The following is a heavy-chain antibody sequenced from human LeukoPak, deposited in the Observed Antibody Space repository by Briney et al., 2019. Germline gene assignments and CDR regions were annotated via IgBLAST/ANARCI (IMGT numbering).Heavy chain of an antibody. J-gene: IGHJ4*02. CDR3: ARASDYYYDFDY. V-gene: IGHV3-48*02. Sequence: GGSLRLSCAASGFTFSGGSMNWVRQAPGKGLEWVAYIGVSQSIMYYADSVKGRFTISRDNAKNSLYLQMNSLRDEDTAVYYCARASDYYYDFDYWGQGTLVTVSS. CDR1: GFTFSGGS. CDR2: IGVSQSIM. D-gene: IGHD3-22*01.